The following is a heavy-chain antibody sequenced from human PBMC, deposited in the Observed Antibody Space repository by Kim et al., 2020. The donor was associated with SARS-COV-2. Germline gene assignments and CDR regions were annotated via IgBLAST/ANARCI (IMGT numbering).Heavy chain of an antibody. J-gene: IGHJ5*02. D-gene: IGHD2-15*01. CDR1: GFTFNTYE. CDR2: ISSSGETK. CDR3: VRGVGLRFDP. V-gene: IGHV3-48*03. Sequence: GGSLRLSCVGSGFTFNTYEYNWVRQAPGKGLEWISYISSSGETKDYADSVKGRFTVSRDNTKSSLFLQMDNLRGDDTAVYYCVRGVGLRFDPWGQGTLVT.